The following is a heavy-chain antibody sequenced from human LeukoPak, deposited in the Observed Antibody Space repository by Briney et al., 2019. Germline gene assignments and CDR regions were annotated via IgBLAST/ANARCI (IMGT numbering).Heavy chain of an antibody. CDR1: GFTFSSYA. V-gene: IGHV3-21*05. J-gene: IGHJ4*02. CDR2: ISSTSTYT. D-gene: IGHD2-15*01. Sequence: GGSLILSCSASGFTFSSYALHWVRQAPGKGLEWVSYISSTSTYTNYADSVKGRFTISRDNAKNSLYLQMNSLRAEDTAVYYCAKEFCSGGSCNLDYWGQGTLVTVSS. CDR3: AKEFCSGGSCNLDY.